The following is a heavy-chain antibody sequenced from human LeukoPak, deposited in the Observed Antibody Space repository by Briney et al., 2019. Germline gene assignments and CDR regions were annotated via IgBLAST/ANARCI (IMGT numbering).Heavy chain of an antibody. Sequence: GGSLRLSCAASGFTFSSYSMNWVRQAPGKGLEWVSSISSSSSYIYYADSVKGRFTVSRDNSKNTLYLQMNSLRAEDTAVYYCAKDRRGGITIFGVVISNWFDPWGQGTLVTVSS. CDR2: ISSSSSYI. CDR3: AKDRRGGITIFGVVISNWFDP. J-gene: IGHJ5*02. V-gene: IGHV3-21*04. D-gene: IGHD3-3*01. CDR1: GFTFSSYS.